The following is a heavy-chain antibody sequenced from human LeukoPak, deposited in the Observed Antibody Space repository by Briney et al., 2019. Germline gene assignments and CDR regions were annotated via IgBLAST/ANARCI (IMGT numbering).Heavy chain of an antibody. CDR2: IWYDGSNK. Sequence: GGSLRLSCAASGFTFSSYGMHWVRQAPGKGLEWVAVIWYDGSNKYYADSVKGRFTISRDNSKNTLYLQINSLRAEDTAVYYCARGAYCGGDCYWYLDYWGQGTLVTVSS. D-gene: IGHD2-21*02. V-gene: IGHV3-33*01. J-gene: IGHJ4*02. CDR1: GFTFSSYG. CDR3: ARGAYCGGDCYWYLDY.